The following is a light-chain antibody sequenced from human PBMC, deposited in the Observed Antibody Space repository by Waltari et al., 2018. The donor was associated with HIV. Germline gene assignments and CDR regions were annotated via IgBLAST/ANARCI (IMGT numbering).Light chain of an antibody. CDR1: VLAKKY. Sequence: SSELTQPSSVSVSPGQTARITCSGAVLAKKYARGFQQKPGQAPVLVIYKDSERPSGLPERFSGSSSGTTVTLTISGAQVEDEADYYCYSAADNNLRVFGGGTKLTVL. V-gene: IGLV3-27*01. CDR2: KDS. J-gene: IGLJ3*02. CDR3: YSAADNNLRV.